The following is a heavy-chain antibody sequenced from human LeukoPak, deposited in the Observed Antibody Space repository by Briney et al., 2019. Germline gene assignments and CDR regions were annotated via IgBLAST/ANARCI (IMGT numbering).Heavy chain of an antibody. CDR1: GGSISSYY. D-gene: IGHD3-22*01. CDR2: IYYSGST. J-gene: IGHJ4*02. CDR3: ARDVVTVLVD. Sequence: SETLSLTCTVSGGSISSYYWSWIRQPPGKGLEWIGYIYYSGSTNYNPSLKSRVTISVDTSKNQFSLRLSSVTAADTAVYYCARDVVTVLVDWGQGTLVTVSS. V-gene: IGHV4-59*01.